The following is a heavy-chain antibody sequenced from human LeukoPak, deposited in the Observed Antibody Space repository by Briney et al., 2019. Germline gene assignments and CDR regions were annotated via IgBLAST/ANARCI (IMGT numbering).Heavy chain of an antibody. CDR1: GFTFSSYD. Sequence: ESLRLSCAASGFTFSSYDMHWVRQATGKGLEWVSAIGTACDTYYPGSVKGRFTISRENAKNSLYQQMNSLRAGDTAVYYCAREPPGIGGYYGMDVWGQGTTVTVSS. V-gene: IGHV3-13*01. D-gene: IGHD3-10*01. CDR3: AREPPGIGGYYGMDV. J-gene: IGHJ6*02. CDR2: IGTACDT.